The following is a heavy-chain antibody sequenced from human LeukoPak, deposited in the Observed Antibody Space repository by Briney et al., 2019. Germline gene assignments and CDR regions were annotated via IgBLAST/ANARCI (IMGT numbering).Heavy chain of an antibody. V-gene: IGHV3-7*01. CDR2: IKQHGSEK. Sequence: GGSLRLSCAGSGFTFSSYWMTWVRQSPGEGLEWVANIKQHGSEKYYVDSVKGGFTISRHNAKNSLYVQMNSLRAEDTAVYYCARPRGSWSYYSHDCYYNHYMDVWGKGTTLTVSS. CDR3: ARPRGSWSYYSHDCYYNHYMDV. CDR1: GFTFSSYW. J-gene: IGHJ6*03. D-gene: IGHD3-10*01.